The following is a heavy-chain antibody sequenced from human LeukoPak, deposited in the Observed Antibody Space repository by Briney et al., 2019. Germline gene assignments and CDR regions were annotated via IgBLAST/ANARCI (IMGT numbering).Heavy chain of an antibody. CDR1: GFTFGSYG. J-gene: IGHJ4*02. V-gene: IGHV3-15*01. D-gene: IGHD3-22*01. Sequence: PGGSLRLPCAASGFTFGSYGMSWVRQAPGKGLEWVGRIKSKTDGGTTDYAAPVKGRFTISRDDSKNTVYLQMNSLKTEDTAVYYCTTDLEYYYESSGYETYDYWGQGTLVTVSS. CDR2: IKSKTDGGTT. CDR3: TTDLEYYYESSGYETYDY.